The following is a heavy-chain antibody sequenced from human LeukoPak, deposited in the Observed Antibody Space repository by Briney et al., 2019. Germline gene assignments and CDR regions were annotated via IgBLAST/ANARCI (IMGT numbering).Heavy chain of an antibody. CDR1: GGSISSGGYY. J-gene: IGHJ5*02. Sequence: SETLSLTCTVSGGSISSGGYYWSWIRQHPGKGLEWIGYIYYSGSTYYNPSLKSRVTISVDTSKKQFPLKLTSVTAADTAVYYCARVRYDSGGYPKVSWFDPWGQGTLVTVSS. V-gene: IGHV4-31*03. D-gene: IGHD3-22*01. CDR2: IYYSGST. CDR3: ARVRYDSGGYPKVSWFDP.